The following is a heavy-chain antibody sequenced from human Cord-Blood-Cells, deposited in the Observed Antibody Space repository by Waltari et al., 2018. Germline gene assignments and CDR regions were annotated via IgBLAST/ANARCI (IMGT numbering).Heavy chain of an antibody. V-gene: IGHV3-15*01. Sequence: EVQLVESGGGLVKPGGSLRLSCAASGFTFSNAWMSWVRQGPGKGLEWVGRIKSKTEGGTTDYAAPVKGRFTISRDDSKNTLYLQMNSLKTEDTAVYYCTRAQLLYYFDYWGQGTLVTVSS. CDR2: IKSKTEGGTT. J-gene: IGHJ4*02. CDR3: TRAQLLYYFDY. D-gene: IGHD2-2*01. CDR1: GFTFSNAW.